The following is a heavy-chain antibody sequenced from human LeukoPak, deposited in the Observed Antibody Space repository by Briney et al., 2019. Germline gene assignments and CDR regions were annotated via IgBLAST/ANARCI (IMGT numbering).Heavy chain of an antibody. D-gene: IGHD2-2*01. J-gene: IGHJ4*02. V-gene: IGHV4-34*01. CDR3: ARGSPYCSSTSCYPNYFDY. Sequence: SETLSLTCAVYGGSFSGYYWSWIRQPPGKGLEWIGEINHSGSTNYNPSLKSRVTISVDTSKIQFSLKLSSVTAADTAVYYCARGSPYCSSTSCYPNYFDYWGQGTLVTVSS. CDR1: GGSFSGYY. CDR2: INHSGST.